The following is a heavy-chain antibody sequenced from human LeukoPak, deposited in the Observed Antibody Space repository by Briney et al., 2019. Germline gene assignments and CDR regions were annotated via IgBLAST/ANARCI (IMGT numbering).Heavy chain of an antibody. Sequence: SETLSLTCTVSGGSISSYYWSWIRQPPGKGLEWIGYIYYSGSTNYNPSLKSRVTISVDTSKNQFSLKLSSVTAADTAVYYCARIIGDSGYANWFDPWGQGTLSPSPQ. CDR3: ARIIGDSGYANWFDP. CDR2: IYYSGST. V-gene: IGHV4-59*01. CDR1: GGSISSYY. J-gene: IGHJ5*02. D-gene: IGHD5-12*01.